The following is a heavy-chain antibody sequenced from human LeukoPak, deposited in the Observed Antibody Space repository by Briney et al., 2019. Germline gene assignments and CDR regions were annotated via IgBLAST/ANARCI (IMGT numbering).Heavy chain of an antibody. J-gene: IGHJ6*02. Sequence: SETLSLTCTVSGGSISSYYWSWIRQPPGKGLEWIGYIYYSGSTNYNPSLKSRVTISVDTSKNQFSLKLSSVTAADTAVYYCARDLYYDSSGTIYYYYGMDVWGQGTTVTVSS. D-gene: IGHD3-22*01. V-gene: IGHV4-59*01. CDR1: GGSISSYY. CDR3: ARDLYYDSSGTIYYYYGMDV. CDR2: IYYSGST.